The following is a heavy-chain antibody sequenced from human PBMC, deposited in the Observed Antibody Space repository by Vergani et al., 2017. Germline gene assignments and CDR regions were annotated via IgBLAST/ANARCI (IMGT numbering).Heavy chain of an antibody. CDR2: INHSGST. Sequence: QVQLQQWGAGLLKPSETLSLTCAVYGGSFSGYYWSWIRQPPGKGLEWIGEINHSGSTNYNPSLKSRVTISVDKSKNQFSLKLSSVTAADTAVYYCARDQGQAVAGTDYYYGMDVWGQGTTVTVSS. J-gene: IGHJ6*02. V-gene: IGHV4-34*01. CDR1: GGSFSGYY. CDR3: ARDQGQAVAGTDYYYGMDV. D-gene: IGHD6-19*01.